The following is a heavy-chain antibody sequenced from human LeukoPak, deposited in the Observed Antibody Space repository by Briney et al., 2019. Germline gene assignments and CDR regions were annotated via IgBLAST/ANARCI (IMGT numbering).Heavy chain of an antibody. J-gene: IGHJ4*02. CDR2: IKSDGSEK. V-gene: IGHV3-7*01. D-gene: IGHD3-10*01. CDR3: ARDSGDRTVDY. CDR1: RFTFSDYW. Sequence: GGSLRLSCAASRFTFSDYWMSWVRQTPGKGLEWVAHIKSDGSEKYYVDSVRGRFTISRDNAENSLFLQMNSLRAEDTAVYYCARDSGDRTVDYWGQGTLVTVSS.